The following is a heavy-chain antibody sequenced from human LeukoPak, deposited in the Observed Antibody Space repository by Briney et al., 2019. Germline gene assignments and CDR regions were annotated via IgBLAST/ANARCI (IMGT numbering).Heavy chain of an antibody. D-gene: IGHD6-19*01. CDR3: AKINRGQVAGHVDF. CDR1: GFNFISSW. J-gene: IGHJ4*02. Sequence: QPGGSLRLSCAASGFNFISSWMNWVRQAPGKGLEWVANIKQDGSEKYYVDSVKGRFTISRDNSKNTLYLYINSLRAEDTALYYCAKINRGQVAGHVDFWGQGTLVSVSS. V-gene: IGHV3-7*03. CDR2: IKQDGSEK.